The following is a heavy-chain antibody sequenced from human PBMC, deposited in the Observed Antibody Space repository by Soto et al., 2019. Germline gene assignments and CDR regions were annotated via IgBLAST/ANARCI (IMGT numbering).Heavy chain of an antibody. D-gene: IGHD3-10*01. CDR2: IYYSGST. V-gene: IGHV4-30-4*01. CDR1: GGSISSGDYY. J-gene: IGHJ5*02. CDR3: ARGRGYYCAWRNWFDP. Sequence: QVQLQESGPGLVKPSQTLSLTCTVSGGSISSGDYYWSWIRQPPGKGLEWIGYIYYSGSTYYNPSLKNRVTISVDTSKNQFSLKLSSVTAADTAVYYCARGRGYYCAWRNWFDPWGQGTLVTVS.